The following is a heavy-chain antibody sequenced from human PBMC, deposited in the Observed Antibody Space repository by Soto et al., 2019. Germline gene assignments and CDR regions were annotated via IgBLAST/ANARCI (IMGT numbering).Heavy chain of an antibody. D-gene: IGHD3-3*01. Sequence: QVQLVQSGAEVKEPGSSVNVSCKTSGGTFGNTAVTWVRQVPGQGLEWIGGIVPLFGTANYAQKFRGRVMITADESTRTAYMDLSSLRSDDTAIYCCARDGDPGYSFWSGPLGGGRFDPWGQGTLVTVSS. CDR2: IVPLFGTA. CDR3: ARDGDPGYSFWSGPLGGGRFDP. CDR1: GGTFGNTA. V-gene: IGHV1-69*12. J-gene: IGHJ5*02.